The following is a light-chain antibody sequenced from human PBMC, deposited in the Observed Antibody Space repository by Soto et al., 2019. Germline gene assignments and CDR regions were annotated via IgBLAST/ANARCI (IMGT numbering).Light chain of an antibody. Sequence: EMVLTQSPGTLSLSPGGRATLSCRASQSVSSSHLAWYQQKPGQAPRLLISGASSRATGIPDRFSGSGSGTDFTLTISRLKPEDFAVYYCQQYGSSGTFGQGTKVDIK. CDR1: QSVSSSH. J-gene: IGKJ1*01. V-gene: IGKV3-20*01. CDR3: QQYGSSGT. CDR2: GAS.